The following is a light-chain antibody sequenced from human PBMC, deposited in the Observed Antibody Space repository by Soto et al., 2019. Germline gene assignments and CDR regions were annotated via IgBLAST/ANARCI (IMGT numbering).Light chain of an antibody. CDR2: GAS. V-gene: IGKV3-15*01. J-gene: IGKJ3*01. Sequence: EIVMTQSPATLSVSPGERATLSCRASQSVSSNLAWYQQKPGQAPRLLIYGASTRATGIPVRFSGSGSGTEFTLTISSLQSEDFAVYSCQQYNNWPPFTFGPGTKVDLK. CDR3: QQYNNWPPFT. CDR1: QSVSSN.